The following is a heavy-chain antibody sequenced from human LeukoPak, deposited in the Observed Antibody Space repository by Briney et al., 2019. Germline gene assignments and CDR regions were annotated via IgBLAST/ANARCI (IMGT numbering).Heavy chain of an antibody. D-gene: IGHD3-16*01. CDR2: ISGSGGST. CDR3: AKDNADYPIYYFDS. Sequence: GGSLRLSCAASGFTFSSYAMSWVRQAPGKGLEWVSAISGSGGSTYYADSVKGRFTISRDNSKNTLYLQMNSLKAEDAAVYYCAKDNADYPIYYFDSWGQGTLVTVSS. J-gene: IGHJ4*02. V-gene: IGHV3-23*01. CDR1: GFTFSSYA.